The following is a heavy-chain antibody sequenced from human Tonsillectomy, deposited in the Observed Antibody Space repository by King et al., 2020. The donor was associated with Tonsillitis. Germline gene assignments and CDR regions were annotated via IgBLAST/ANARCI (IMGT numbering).Heavy chain of an antibody. V-gene: IGHV4-59*01. CDR3: AAPTYYDFWSGYNFYY. J-gene: IGHJ4*02. D-gene: IGHD3-3*01. CDR1: GRSISSYY. CDR2: IYYNGST. Sequence: PLQESGPGLLKPSETLSLTCTVSGRSISSYYWSWIRQPPGKGLEWIGCIYYNGSTNYNPSLKSRVTISVDTSKNQISLKLSSVTAADTALYYCAAPTYYDFWSGYNFYYWGQGTLVTVSS.